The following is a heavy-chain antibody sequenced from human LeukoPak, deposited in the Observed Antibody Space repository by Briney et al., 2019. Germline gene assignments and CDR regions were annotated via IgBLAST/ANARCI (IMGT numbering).Heavy chain of an antibody. V-gene: IGHV4-34*01. CDR1: GGSFSGYY. D-gene: IGHD2-2*01. Sequence: PSETLSLTCAVYGGSFSGYYWGWIRQPPGKGLEWIGEINHSGSTNYNPSLKSRVTISVDTSKNQFSLKLSSVTAADTAVYYCARVPVVVPAAMERWFAPWGQGTLVTVSS. CDR3: ARVPVVVPAAMERWFAP. CDR2: INHSGST. J-gene: IGHJ5*02.